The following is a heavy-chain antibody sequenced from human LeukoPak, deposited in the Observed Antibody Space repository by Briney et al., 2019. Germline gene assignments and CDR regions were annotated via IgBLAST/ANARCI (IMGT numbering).Heavy chain of an antibody. CDR2: IYYSGST. D-gene: IGHD3-22*01. V-gene: IGHV4-39*07. CDR3: ARASYDSSGYYGANDI. CDR1: AGSISSSSYD. Sequence: SETLSLTCTVSAGSISSSSYDWGWIRQPPGKGLEWIGSIYYSGSTYYNPSLKSRVTISVDTSKNQFSLKLSSVTAADTAVYYCARASYDSSGYYGANDIWGQGTMVTVSS. J-gene: IGHJ3*02.